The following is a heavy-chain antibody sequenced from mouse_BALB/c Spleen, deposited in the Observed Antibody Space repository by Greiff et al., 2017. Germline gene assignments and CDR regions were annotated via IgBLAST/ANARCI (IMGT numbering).Heavy chain of an antibody. CDR3: ARAYYGNYDYFDY. D-gene: IGHD2-10*01. CDR2: IWAGGST. J-gene: IGHJ2*01. Sequence: QVQLQQSGPGLVAPSQSLSITCTVSGFSLTSYGLHWVRQPPGKGLEWLGVIWAGGSTNYNSALMSRLSISKDNSKSQVFLKMNSLQTDDTAMYYCARAYYGNYDYFDYWGQGTTLTVSS. CDR1: GFSLTSYG. V-gene: IGHV2-9*02.